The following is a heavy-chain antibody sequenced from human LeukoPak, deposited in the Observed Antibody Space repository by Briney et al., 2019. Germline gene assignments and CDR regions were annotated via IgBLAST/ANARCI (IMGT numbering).Heavy chain of an antibody. CDR3: ARDIAYDSSGYYSPHFDY. CDR2: IYSGGST. D-gene: IGHD3-22*01. CDR1: GFTVSSNY. Sequence: GGSLILSCAASGFTVSSNYMSWVRQAPGKGLEWVSVIYSGGSTYYADSVKGRFTISRDNSKNTLYLQMNSLRAEDTAVYYCARDIAYDSSGYYSPHFDYWGQGTLVTVSS. V-gene: IGHV3-53*01. J-gene: IGHJ4*02.